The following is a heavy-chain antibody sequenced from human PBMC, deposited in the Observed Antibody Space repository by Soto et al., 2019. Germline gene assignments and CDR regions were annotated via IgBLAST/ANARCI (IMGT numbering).Heavy chain of an antibody. CDR1: GFLFSSHS. CDR2: IRRSGGDI. D-gene: IGHD3-3*01. J-gene: IGHJ6*02. Sequence: EVQLMESGGGVVKPGGSLRLSCAASGFLFSSHSVNRVRQAPGKGLQWVASIRRSGGDIYCGDSLKGRFTMSRDNARNSLYLQMNSLGAEDTAVYYFATPLRDWRDYYYSGMDVWGQGDTVSV. CDR3: ATPLRDWRDYYYSGMDV. V-gene: IGHV3-21*02.